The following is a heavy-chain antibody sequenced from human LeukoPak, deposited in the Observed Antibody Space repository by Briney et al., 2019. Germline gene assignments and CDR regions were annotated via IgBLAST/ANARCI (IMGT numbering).Heavy chain of an antibody. CDR3: AVRGGSSGFYYFDY. V-gene: IGHV4-34*01. Sequence: SETLSLTCAVYGGSFSGYYWSWIRQPPGKGLEWIGEINHSGSTNYNPSLKSRVTISVDTSKNQFSLKLSSVTAADTAVYYCAVRGGSSGFYYFDYWGQGTLVTVSS. CDR2: INHSGST. CDR1: GGSFSGYY. J-gene: IGHJ4*02. D-gene: IGHD6-19*01.